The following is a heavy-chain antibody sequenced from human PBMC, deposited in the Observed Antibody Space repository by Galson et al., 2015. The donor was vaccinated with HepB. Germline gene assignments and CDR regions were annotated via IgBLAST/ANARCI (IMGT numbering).Heavy chain of an antibody. CDR2: ISYDGSNK. D-gene: IGHD3-22*01. J-gene: IGHJ4*02. V-gene: IGHV3-30*04. Sequence: SLRLSCAASGFTFSSYAMHWVRQAPGKGLEWVAVISYDGSNKYYADSVKGRFTISRDNSKNTLYLQMNSLRAEDTAVYYCARDLDYYDSSGYYRYWGQGTLVTVSS. CDR3: ARDLDYYDSSGYYRY. CDR1: GFTFSSYA.